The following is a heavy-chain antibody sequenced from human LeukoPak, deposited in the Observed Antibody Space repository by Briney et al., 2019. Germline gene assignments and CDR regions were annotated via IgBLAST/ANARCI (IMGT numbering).Heavy chain of an antibody. D-gene: IGHD3/OR15-3a*01. V-gene: IGHV4-38-2*02. Sequence: SETLSLTCTVSGYSISSGYYWGWIRQSPGKGLEWIGSIYYSGSTYYNPSLKSRVTISVDTSKNQFSLKLSSVTAADTAVYYCARDGQVDLDYWGQGTLVTVSS. CDR1: GYSISSGYY. CDR2: IYYSGST. CDR3: ARDGQVDLDY. J-gene: IGHJ4*02.